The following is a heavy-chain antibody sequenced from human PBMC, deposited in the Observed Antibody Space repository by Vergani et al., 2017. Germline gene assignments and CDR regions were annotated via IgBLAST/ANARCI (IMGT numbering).Heavy chain of an antibody. Sequence: QVQLQESGPGLVKPSETLSLTCTVSGGSISSYYWSWIRQPPGKGLEWIGYIYTSGSTNYNPSLKSRVTMSVDTSKNQFSLKLSSVTAADTAVYYCARESWYSSSYYYYYYMDVWGKGTTVTVSS. J-gene: IGHJ6*03. CDR3: ARESWYSSSYYYYYYMDV. V-gene: IGHV4-4*08. CDR1: GGSISSYY. D-gene: IGHD6-13*01. CDR2: IYTSGST.